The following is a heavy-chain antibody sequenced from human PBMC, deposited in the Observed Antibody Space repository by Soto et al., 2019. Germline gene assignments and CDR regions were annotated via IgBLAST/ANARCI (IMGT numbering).Heavy chain of an antibody. CDR3: ARGGSNDWQVAFDI. V-gene: IGHV4-34*01. CDR1: GGSFSTYY. J-gene: IGHJ3*02. Sequence: QLQQWGAGLLKPSETLSLTCVVSGGSFSTYYYNWIRQSPGKGLEWIGEINHSGSNNYSPSLKSRVTMSLDTSKNQFSLKLTSVTAADTAVDYCARGGSNDWQVAFDIWGQGTMVTVSS. CDR2: INHSGSN. D-gene: IGHD3-9*01.